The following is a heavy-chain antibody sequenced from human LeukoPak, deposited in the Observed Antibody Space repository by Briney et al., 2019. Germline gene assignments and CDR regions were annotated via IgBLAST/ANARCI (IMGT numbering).Heavy chain of an antibody. J-gene: IGHJ4*02. CDR3: ARLPYSESYYHRTNYFDY. D-gene: IGHD1-26*01. CDR1: GYSFTSYW. Sequence: GESLKISCKGSGYSFTSYWIGWVRQMPGKGLEWMGIIYPGDSDTRFSPSFQGHVTISADKSISTAYLQWSSLKASDTAMYYCARLPYSESYYHRTNYFDYWGQGTLVTVSS. CDR2: IYPGDSDT. V-gene: IGHV5-51*01.